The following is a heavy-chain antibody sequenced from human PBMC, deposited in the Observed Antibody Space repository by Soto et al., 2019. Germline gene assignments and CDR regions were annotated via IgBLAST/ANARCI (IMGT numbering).Heavy chain of an antibody. Sequence: GGSLRLSCAASGFTFSSYSMNWVRQAPGKGLEWVSSISSSSYIYYADSVKGRFTISRDNAKNSLYLQMNSLRAEDTAVYYCARDLVDTAMVNLVLDYWGQGTLVTVSS. CDR1: GFTFSSYS. V-gene: IGHV3-21*01. J-gene: IGHJ4*02. CDR2: ISSSSYI. D-gene: IGHD5-18*01. CDR3: ARDLVDTAMVNLVLDY.